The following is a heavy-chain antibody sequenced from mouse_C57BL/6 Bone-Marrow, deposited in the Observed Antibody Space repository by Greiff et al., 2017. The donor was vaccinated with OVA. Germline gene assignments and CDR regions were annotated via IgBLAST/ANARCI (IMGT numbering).Heavy chain of an antibody. Sequence: EVKLMESGGGLVQPGGSMKLSCAASGFTFSDAWMDWVRQSPEKGLEWVAEIRNKANNHATYYAESVKGRFTISRDDSKSSVYLQMNSLRAEDTGIYYCTRPGLRGYYYAMDYWGQGTSVTVSS. D-gene: IGHD2-2*01. CDR3: TRPGLRGYYYAMDY. CDR2: IRNKANNHAT. J-gene: IGHJ4*01. V-gene: IGHV6-6*01. CDR1: GFTFSDAW.